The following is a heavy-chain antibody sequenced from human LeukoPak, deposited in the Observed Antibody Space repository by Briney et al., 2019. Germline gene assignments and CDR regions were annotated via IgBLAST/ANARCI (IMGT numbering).Heavy chain of an antibody. D-gene: IGHD6-13*01. Sequence: GRSLRLSCAASGFTFSSYGMHWVRQAPGKGLEWVAVISYDGSNKYYADSVKGRFTISRDNSKNTLYLQMNSLRAEDTAVYYCAKDSSSSWYYFDSWGQGTLVTVSS. CDR3: AKDSSSSWYYFDS. CDR1: GFTFSSYG. J-gene: IGHJ4*02. V-gene: IGHV3-30*18. CDR2: ISYDGSNK.